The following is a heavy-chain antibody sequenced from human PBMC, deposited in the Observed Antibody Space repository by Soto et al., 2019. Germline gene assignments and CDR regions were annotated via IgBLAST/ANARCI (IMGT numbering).Heavy chain of an antibody. CDR1: GFTFNIYA. Sequence: EVQLLESGGDLIQPGGSLRLSCAASGFTFNIYAMTWVRQAPGKGLEWVSAISRYGDFTYYADSVEGRFTISRDNSKNTLYLQMNSLRAEDTAVYYCAKDRYLDHDSRGYLFDNWGQGTLVTVSS. CDR2: ISRYGDFT. V-gene: IGHV3-23*01. CDR3: AKDRYLDHDSRGYLFDN. J-gene: IGHJ4*02. D-gene: IGHD3-22*01.